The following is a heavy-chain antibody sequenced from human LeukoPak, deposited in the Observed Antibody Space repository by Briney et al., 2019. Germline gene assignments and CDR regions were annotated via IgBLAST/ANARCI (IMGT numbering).Heavy chain of an antibody. CDR3: ARQEYCSGGSCYTWFDP. CDR2: IYPADSDI. CDR1: GYSINNYW. V-gene: IGHV5-51*01. Sequence: GESLKISCKGSGYSINNYWSGGVRQLPGKGLEWMGIIYPADSDIRYSPSFQGQVTISADKSISTAYLQWSSLKASDTAMYYCARQEYCSGGSCYTWFDPWGQGTLVTVSS. D-gene: IGHD2-15*01. J-gene: IGHJ5*02.